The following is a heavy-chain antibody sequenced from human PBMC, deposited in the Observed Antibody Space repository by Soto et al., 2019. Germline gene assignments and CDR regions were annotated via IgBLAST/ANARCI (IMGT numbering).Heavy chain of an antibody. CDR2: IWYDGSNK. CDR3: ARDRDYYGMDV. CDR1: GFTFSSYG. V-gene: IGHV3-33*01. Sequence: PGGSLRLSCAASGFTFSSYGMHWVRQAPGKGLEWVAVIWYDGSNKYYADSVKGRFTISRDNSKNTLYLQMNSLRAEDTAVYYCARDRDYYGMDVWGQGTTVTVSS. J-gene: IGHJ6*02.